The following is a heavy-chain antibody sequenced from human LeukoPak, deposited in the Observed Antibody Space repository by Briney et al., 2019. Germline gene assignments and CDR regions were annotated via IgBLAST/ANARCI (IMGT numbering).Heavy chain of an antibody. CDR1: GFTFSSYW. Sequence: PGGSLRLSCAASGFTFSSYWMHWVRQAPGKGLEWVANIKQDGSEKYYVDSVKGRFTISRDNAKNSLYLQMNSLRAEDTAVYYCARHNYGGNPLYYYYYGMDVWGQGTTVTVSS. V-gene: IGHV3-7*01. CDR3: ARHNYGGNPLYYYYYGMDV. J-gene: IGHJ6*02. D-gene: IGHD4-23*01. CDR2: IKQDGSEK.